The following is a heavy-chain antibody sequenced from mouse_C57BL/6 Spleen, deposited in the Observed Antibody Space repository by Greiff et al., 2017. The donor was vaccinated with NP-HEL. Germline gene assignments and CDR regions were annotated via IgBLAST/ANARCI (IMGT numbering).Heavy chain of an antibody. CDR3: ARIYYGSSYRYFDY. V-gene: IGHV1-47*01. Sequence: QVHVKQSGAELVKPGASVKMSCKASGYTFTTYPIEWMKQTHGKSLEWIGNFHPYNDDTKYNEKFKGKATLTVEKSSSTVYLELSRLTSDDSAVYYCARIYYGSSYRYFDYWGQGTTLTVSS. J-gene: IGHJ2*01. CDR2: FHPYNDDT. D-gene: IGHD1-1*01. CDR1: GYTFTTYP.